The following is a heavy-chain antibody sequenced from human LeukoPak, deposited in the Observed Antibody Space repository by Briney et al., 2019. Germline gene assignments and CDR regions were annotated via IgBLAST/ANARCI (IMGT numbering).Heavy chain of an antibody. D-gene: IGHD1-26*01. CDR3: AKGGKWDVTPFDY. CDR2: ISGGGGIT. J-gene: IGHJ4*02. V-gene: IGHV3-23*01. CDR1: GFTFSNYA. Sequence: GGSLRLSCVVSGFTFSNYAMNWVRQAPGKGLEWVSTISGGGGITYYADSVKGRFTISRDNSKNTLYLQVNSLRGEDTAVYYCAKGGKWDVTPFDYWGQGTLVTVSS.